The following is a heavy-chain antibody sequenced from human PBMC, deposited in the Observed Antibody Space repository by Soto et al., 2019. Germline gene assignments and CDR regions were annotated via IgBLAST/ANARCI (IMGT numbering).Heavy chain of an antibody. Sequence: GASVKVSGKASGYTITSYALHWLRQPPGQRLEWMGWINAGNGNTKYSQKFQGRVTITRDTSASTAYMELSSLRSEDTAVYYCARPPGRHYYDSSGYYWGYWSQGTLVTVSS. CDR1: GYTITSYA. J-gene: IGHJ4*02. CDR2: INAGNGNT. V-gene: IGHV1-3*01. CDR3: ARPPGRHYYDSSGYYWGY. D-gene: IGHD3-22*01.